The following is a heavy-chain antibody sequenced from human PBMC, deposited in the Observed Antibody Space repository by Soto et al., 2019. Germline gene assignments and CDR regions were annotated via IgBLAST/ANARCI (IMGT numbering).Heavy chain of an antibody. J-gene: IGHJ4*02. Sequence: QVQLVESGGGVVQPGRSLRLSCAASGFTFSSYGMHWVRQAPGKGLEWVAGISYDGSNKYHADSVKGRFSVSRDNSRNTLKLQMRSLRGEDTAVYYCAKQPKRGYGPAAFFDYWGQGILVTVTS. CDR2: ISYDGSNK. CDR3: AKQPKRGYGPAAFFDY. V-gene: IGHV3-30*18. CDR1: GFTFSSYG. D-gene: IGHD5-12*01.